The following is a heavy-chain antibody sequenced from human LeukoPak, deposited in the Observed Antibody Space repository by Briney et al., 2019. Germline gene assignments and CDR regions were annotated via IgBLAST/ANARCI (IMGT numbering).Heavy chain of an antibody. D-gene: IGHD3-10*01. V-gene: IGHV4-59*01. Sequence: SETLSLTCTVSGGSISSYYWSWIRQPPGKGLEWIGYIYYSGSTNYNPSLKSRVTISVDTSKNQVSLKLSSVTAADTAVYYCAKGSGGSGSYYPYCFDYWGQGTLVTVSS. CDR1: GGSISSYY. CDR3: AKGSGGSGSYYPYCFDY. CDR2: IYYSGST. J-gene: IGHJ4*02.